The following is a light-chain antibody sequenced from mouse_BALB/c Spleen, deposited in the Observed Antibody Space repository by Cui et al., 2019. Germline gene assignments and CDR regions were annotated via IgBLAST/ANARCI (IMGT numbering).Light chain of an antibody. CDR2: STS. CDR3: QQRSSYPFT. Sequence: QHVLTKSPAILSASPGEKVTITCSASSSVSYMHWFQQKPGTSPKLWIYSTSNLASGVPARFSGSGSGTSYSLTISRMEAEDAATYYCQQRSSYPFTFGSGTKLEIK. CDR1: SSVSY. J-gene: IGKJ4*01. V-gene: IGKV4-57*01.